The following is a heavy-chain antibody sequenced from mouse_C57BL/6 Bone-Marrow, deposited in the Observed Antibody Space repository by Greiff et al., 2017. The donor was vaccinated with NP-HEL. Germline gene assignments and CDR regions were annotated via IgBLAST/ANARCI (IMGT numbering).Heavy chain of an antibody. V-gene: IGHV1-81*01. J-gene: IGHJ2*01. D-gene: IGHD1-1*01. CDR3: ARSRITTVQD. CDR1: GYTFTSYG. Sequence: QFQLQQSGAELARPGASVKLSCKASGYTFTSYGISWVKQRPGQGLAWIGEIYPRSGNTYYNEKFKGKATLTADKSSSTAYMELRSLTSEDSAVYFCARSRITTVQDWGQGTTLTVSS. CDR2: IYPRSGNT.